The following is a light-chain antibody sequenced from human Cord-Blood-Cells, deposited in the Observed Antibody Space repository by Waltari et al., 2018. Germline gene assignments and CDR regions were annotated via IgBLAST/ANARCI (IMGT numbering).Light chain of an antibody. J-gene: IGLJ1*01. Sequence: QPALTQPRSVSGSPGQSVPISCTGTSRDVGGYNYVSWYQQHPGKAPKPMIYDVSKRPSGVPDRFSGSKSGNTASLTISGLQAEDEADYYCCSYAGSYVFGTGTKVTVL. CDR3: CSYAGSYV. V-gene: IGLV2-11*01. CDR2: DVS. CDR1: SRDVGGYNY.